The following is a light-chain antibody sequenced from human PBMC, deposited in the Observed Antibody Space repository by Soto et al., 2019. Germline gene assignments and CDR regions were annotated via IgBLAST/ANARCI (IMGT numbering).Light chain of an antibody. CDR2: TND. V-gene: IGLV1-44*01. CDR3: ATWDDSLDGYV. Sequence: QSALTQPPSASGTPGQGVTISCSGSNSNIGSNTVNWYQQFPGTAPKLLIYTNDQRPSGVPDRFSGSKSGTSASLAISGLQSEDEADDYCATWDDSLDGYVFGAGTKVTVL. J-gene: IGLJ1*01. CDR1: NSNIGSNT.